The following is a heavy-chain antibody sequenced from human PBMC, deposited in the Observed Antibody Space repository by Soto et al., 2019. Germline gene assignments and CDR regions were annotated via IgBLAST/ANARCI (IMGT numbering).Heavy chain of an antibody. Sequence: SDTLSLTCVVSGGAVTSYHWSRIRQVPGKGLEGIAYTAYNGNTSYNPSLNTRVTISIDTAKNQLSFKSISLTAADTAVSYCASDMHAGFTHYFDPWGHGNLVTGSS. CDR2: TAYNGNT. V-gene: IGHV4-59*02. CDR1: GGAVTSYH. J-gene: IGHJ5*02. CDR3: ASDMHAGFTHYFDP. D-gene: IGHD1-26*01.